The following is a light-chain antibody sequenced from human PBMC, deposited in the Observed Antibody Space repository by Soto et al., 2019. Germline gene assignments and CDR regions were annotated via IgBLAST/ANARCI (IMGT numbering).Light chain of an antibody. CDR3: QQYNNRPPWT. V-gene: IGKV3-15*01. J-gene: IGKJ1*01. CDR1: QSIGGN. CDR2: DVS. Sequence: EIVVTQSPAALSVSPGERATLSCRASQSIGGNLAWYQQKPGQAPRLLIYDVSTRATGIPARFSGRGSGTEFTLTISSLQSEDFALYYCQQYNNRPPWTFGQGTKVDIK.